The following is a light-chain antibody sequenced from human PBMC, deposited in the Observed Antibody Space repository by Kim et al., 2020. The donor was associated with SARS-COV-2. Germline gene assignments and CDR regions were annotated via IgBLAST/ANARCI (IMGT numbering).Light chain of an antibody. CDR2: LGS. CDR1: QSLLHSNGYNY. CDR3: MQALQTPELT. Sequence: ASISCRSSQSLLHSNGYNYLDWYLQKPGQSPQLLIYLGSNRASGVPDRFSGSGSGTDFTLKISRVEAEDVGVYYRMQALQTPELTFGGGTKVDIK. V-gene: IGKV2-28*01. J-gene: IGKJ4*01.